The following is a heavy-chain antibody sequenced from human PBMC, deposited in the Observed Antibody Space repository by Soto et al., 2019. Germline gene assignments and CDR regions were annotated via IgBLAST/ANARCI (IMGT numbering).Heavy chain of an antibody. Sequence: GGSLRLSCAASGFTFSSYAMSWVRQAPGKGLEWVVVVSDSGGTTDYAESVKGRFTISRDSSKNTVYLEMNTLRAEDTAVYYCAKDRVAGAVGDRFDSWGQGTLVTVSS. CDR3: AKDRVAGAVGDRFDS. CDR1: GFTFSSYA. D-gene: IGHD1-26*01. J-gene: IGHJ5*01. CDR2: VSDSGGTT. V-gene: IGHV3-23*01.